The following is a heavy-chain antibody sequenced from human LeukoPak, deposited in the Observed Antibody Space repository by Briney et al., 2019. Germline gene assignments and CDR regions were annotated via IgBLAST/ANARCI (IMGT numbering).Heavy chain of an antibody. CDR2: ISGSGGST. D-gene: IGHD3-16*02. V-gene: IGHV3-23*01. J-gene: IGHJ4*02. Sequence: HPGGSLRLSCAASGFTFSSYAMSWVRQAPGKGLEWVSAISGSGGSTYYADSVKGRFTISRDNSKNTLYLQMNSLRAEDTAVYYCAKEVDMITFGGVIVRHHDYWGQGTLVTVSS. CDR3: AKEVDMITFGGVIVRHHDY. CDR1: GFTFSSYA.